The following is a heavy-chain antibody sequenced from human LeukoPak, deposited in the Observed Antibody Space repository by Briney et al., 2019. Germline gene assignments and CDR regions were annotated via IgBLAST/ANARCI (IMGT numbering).Heavy chain of an antibody. CDR1: GFTFSSYS. Sequence: GGSLRLSCAASGFTFSSYSMNWVRQAPGKGLEWVSSISSSSSYIYYADSVKGRFTISRDNAKNSLYLQMNSLRAEDTAVYYWARDVPGYVGAIAYWGQGPLVTVPP. CDR3: ARDVPGYVGAIAY. J-gene: IGHJ4*02. D-gene: IGHD1-26*01. CDR2: ISSSSSYI. V-gene: IGHV3-21*01.